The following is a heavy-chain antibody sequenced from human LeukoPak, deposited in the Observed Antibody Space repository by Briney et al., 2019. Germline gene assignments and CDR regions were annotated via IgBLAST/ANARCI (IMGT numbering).Heavy chain of an antibody. CDR2: ISYDGSNK. V-gene: IGHV3-30-3*02. CDR1: GFTFSSHT. D-gene: IGHD3-9*01. CDR3: AKERYFDWLSPHWFDP. Sequence: PGRSLRLSCAASGFTFSSHTMHWVRQAPGKGLEWVAVISYDGSNKYYADSVKGRFTISRDNSKNTLYLQMNSLRAEDTAVYYCAKERYFDWLSPHWFDPWGQGTLVTVSS. J-gene: IGHJ5*02.